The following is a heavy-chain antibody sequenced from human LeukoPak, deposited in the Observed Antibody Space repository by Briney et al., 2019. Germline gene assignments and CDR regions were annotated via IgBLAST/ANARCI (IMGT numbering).Heavy chain of an antibody. V-gene: IGHV4-61*02. D-gene: IGHD6-6*01. J-gene: IGHJ4*02. CDR3: ARGHSSSSGRGRVDY. Sequence: SETLSLTCTVSGGSISSGSYYWSWIRQPAGEGLEWIGRIYTSGSTNYNPSLKSRATISVDTSKNQFSLKLSSVTAADTAVYYCARGHSSSSGRGRVDYWGQGTLVTVSS. CDR1: GGSISSGSYY. CDR2: IYTSGST.